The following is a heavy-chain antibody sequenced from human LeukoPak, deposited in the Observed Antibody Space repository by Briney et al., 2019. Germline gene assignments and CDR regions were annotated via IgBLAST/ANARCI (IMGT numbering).Heavy chain of an antibody. CDR3: VREMDDSNSFDS. CDR2: INPGDSDT. CDR1: GYSFTSHW. V-gene: IGHV5-51*01. J-gene: IGHJ4*02. Sequence: GESLKISCKGSGYSFTSHWVGWVRQLLGKGLEYMGIINPGDSDTRYSPSFQGQVTISADRSISTAYLQWSSLKASDTAMYYCVREMDDSNSFDSWGQGTLVTVSS. D-gene: IGHD4-11*01.